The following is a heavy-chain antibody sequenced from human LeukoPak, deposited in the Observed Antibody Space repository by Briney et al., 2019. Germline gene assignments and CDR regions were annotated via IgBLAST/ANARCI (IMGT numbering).Heavy chain of an antibody. J-gene: IGHJ3*02. CDR1: RFTFNKYY. V-gene: IGHV3-7*03. D-gene: IGHD1-26*01. CDR2: INPDGSEK. Sequence: GGSLRLSCVASRFTFNKYYMSWVRQAPGKGLQWVANINPDGSEKYYVDSVKGRFTISRDNSKNTLYLQMNSLRAEDTAVYYCARGGSYLSAFDIWGQGTMVTVSS. CDR3: ARGGSYLSAFDI.